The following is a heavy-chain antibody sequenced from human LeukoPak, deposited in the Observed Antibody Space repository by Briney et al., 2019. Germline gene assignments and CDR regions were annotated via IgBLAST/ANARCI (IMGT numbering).Heavy chain of an antibody. D-gene: IGHD3-10*01. CDR3: ATLWFGELLLDY. Sequence: GGSLRLSCAASGFTFSSYWMHWVRQAPGKGLVWVSRINSDGSSTSYADSVKGRFTISRDNAKNTLYLQMNSLRAEDTAVYYCATLWFGELLLDYWGQGTLVTVSS. CDR2: INSDGSST. CDR1: GFTFSSYW. V-gene: IGHV3-74*01. J-gene: IGHJ4*02.